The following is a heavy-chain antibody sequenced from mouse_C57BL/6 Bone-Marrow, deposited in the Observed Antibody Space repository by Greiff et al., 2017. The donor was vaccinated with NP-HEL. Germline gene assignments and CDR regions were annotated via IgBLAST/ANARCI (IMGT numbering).Heavy chain of an antibody. CDR3: ARILGYYYGSGRYFDV. CDR2: IWWDDDK. CDR1: GFSLSTFGMG. D-gene: IGHD1-1*01. V-gene: IGHV8-8*01. J-gene: IGHJ1*03. Sequence: QVTLNESGPGILQPSQTLSLPCSFSGFSLSTFGMGVGWLRQPSGKSLEWLAPIWWDDDKYYNPAMKSRLTLSKDPSKPQVFLQIANVNTADTATYDCARILGYYYGSGRYFDVWGTGTTVTVSS.